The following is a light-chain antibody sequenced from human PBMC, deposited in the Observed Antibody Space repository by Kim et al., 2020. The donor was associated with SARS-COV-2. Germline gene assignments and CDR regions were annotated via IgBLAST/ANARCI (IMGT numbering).Light chain of an antibody. J-gene: IGKJ1*01. CDR3: QQSLSTPCT. CDR1: QSIAIF. Sequence: IQMTQSPSSLSASVGDRVTITCRASQSIAIFLNWYQQKPGRAPKLLIYAASSLHSGVPSRFSGGGSGTDFTLTISSLQPEDFATYYCQQSLSTPCTFGQGTTVDI. CDR2: AAS. V-gene: IGKV1-39*01.